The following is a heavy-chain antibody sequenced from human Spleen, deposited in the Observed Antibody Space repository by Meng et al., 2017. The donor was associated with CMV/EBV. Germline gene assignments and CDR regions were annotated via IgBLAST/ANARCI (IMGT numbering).Heavy chain of an antibody. J-gene: IGHJ4*02. D-gene: IGHD5-12*01. CDR2: IRSIIDGGTA. CDR1: GLTFTNAW. V-gene: IGHV3-15*07. Sequence: SGLTFTNAWMTWVRPAPGTGLEWVARIRSIIDGGTADYAAPVKGRITISRDDSKNTLYLQVHSLKTEDTAVYYCATPSSGYGIFDNWGQGTLVTVSS. CDR3: ATPSSGYGIFDN.